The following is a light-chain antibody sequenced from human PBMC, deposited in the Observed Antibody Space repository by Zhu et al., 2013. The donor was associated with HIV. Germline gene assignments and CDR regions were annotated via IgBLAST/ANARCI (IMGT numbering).Light chain of an antibody. J-gene: IGKJ1*01. CDR1: QDIGRY. CDR3: LQHHTYPWT. V-gene: IGKV1-9*01. Sequence: DIQLTQSPSFVSASVRDRVTITCRASQDIGRYLAWYQQRPGKAPELLISDASSLESGVPSRFSGSGSGTEFTLTITSLQPEDFATYFCLQHHTYPWTCGQGTRVEIE. CDR2: DAS.